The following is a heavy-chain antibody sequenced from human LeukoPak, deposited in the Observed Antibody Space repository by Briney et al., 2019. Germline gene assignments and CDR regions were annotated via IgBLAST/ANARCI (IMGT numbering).Heavy chain of an antibody. J-gene: IGHJ6*02. Sequence: GGSLRLSCADSGFTFSGYGMSWVRQAPGKGLEWVAVISYDGSNKFYADSVKGRFTISRDNSKNTLYLQMNSLRAEDTAVYYCAKDRVDYGDHYYYGMDVWGQGTTVTVSS. CDR2: ISYDGSNK. V-gene: IGHV3-30*18. D-gene: IGHD4-17*01. CDR1: GFTFSGYG. CDR3: AKDRVDYGDHYYYGMDV.